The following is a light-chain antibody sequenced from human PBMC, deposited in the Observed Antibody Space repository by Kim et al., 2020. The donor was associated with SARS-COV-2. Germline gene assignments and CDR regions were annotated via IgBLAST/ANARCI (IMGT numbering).Light chain of an antibody. Sequence: QRVTISCTGSSSNIGAGYAVHWYHQLPGTAPRLLIYGNNNRPSGVPDRFSGSRSGTSASLAITGLQADDEADYYCQSYDNSLSGVIFGGGTKLTVL. CDR3: QSYDNSLSGVI. V-gene: IGLV1-40*01. J-gene: IGLJ2*01. CDR2: GNN. CDR1: SSNIGAGYA.